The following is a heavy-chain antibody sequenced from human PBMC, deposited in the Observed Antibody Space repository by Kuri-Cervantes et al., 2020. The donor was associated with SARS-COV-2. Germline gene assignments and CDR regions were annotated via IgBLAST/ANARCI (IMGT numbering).Heavy chain of an antibody. J-gene: IGHJ5*02. D-gene: IGHD4/OR15-4a*01. CDR1: GGSISSRRYY. CDR3: ARDPNANHNNWFDP. Sequence: SETLSLTCTVTGGSISSRRYYWSWIRQPPGKGLEWIGYIYYSGSTNYNPSLKSRVTISVDTSKNQFSLKLSSVTAADTAVYYCARDPNANHNNWFDPWGQGTLVTVSS. CDR2: IYYSGST. V-gene: IGHV4-61*01.